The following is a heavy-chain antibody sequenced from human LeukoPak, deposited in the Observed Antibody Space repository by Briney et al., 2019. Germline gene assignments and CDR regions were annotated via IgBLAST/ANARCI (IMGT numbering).Heavy chain of an antibody. J-gene: IGHJ6*02. V-gene: IGHV1-18*01. CDR1: GYTFTSYG. CDR2: ISAYNGNT. Sequence: ASVKVSCKASGYTFTSYGISWVRQAPGQGLEWMGWISAYNGNTNYAQKLQGGVTMTTDTSTSTAYMELRSLRSDDTAVYYCARSAIVVVVAADGMDVWGQGTTVTVSS. CDR3: ARSAIVVVVAADGMDV. D-gene: IGHD2-15*01.